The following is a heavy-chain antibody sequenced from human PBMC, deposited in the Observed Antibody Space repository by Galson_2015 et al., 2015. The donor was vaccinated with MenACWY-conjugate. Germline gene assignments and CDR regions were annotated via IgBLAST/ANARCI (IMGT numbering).Heavy chain of an antibody. Sequence: PALVKPTQTLTLTCTFSGFSLSTSGVGVGWIRQPPGKALEWLALIYWDDDRYYSTSLKTRLTISKDTSKNQVVLTMTNMDPVDTATYYCARMPNPPGFSASWAPFDYWGQGTLVTVSS. J-gene: IGHJ4*02. CDR3: ARMPNPPGFSASWAPFDY. V-gene: IGHV2-70*01. CDR2: IYWDDDR. D-gene: IGHD3-9*01. CDR1: GFSLSTSGVG.